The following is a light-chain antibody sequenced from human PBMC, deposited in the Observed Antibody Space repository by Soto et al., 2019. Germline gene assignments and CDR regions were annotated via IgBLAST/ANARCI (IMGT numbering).Light chain of an antibody. CDR2: GTS. Sequence: EILLTRSPGTLSLSPWERATLSFMADQSVSNNFLAWYQQKPGQAPRLFIYGTSSRATGIPDRFSGSGSGTDFTLTISRLEPEDFAIYYCQQYGGSLMTFGQGTRLEIK. V-gene: IGKV3-20*01. CDR1: QSVSNNF. J-gene: IGKJ5*01. CDR3: QQYGGSLMT.